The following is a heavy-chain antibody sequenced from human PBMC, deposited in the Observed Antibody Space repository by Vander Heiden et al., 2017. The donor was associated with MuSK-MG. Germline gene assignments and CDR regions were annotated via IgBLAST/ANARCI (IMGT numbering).Heavy chain of an antibody. D-gene: IGHD1-1*01. CDR2: INHGGRT. J-gene: IGHJ6*03. V-gene: IGHV4-34*01. CDR3: GKGRERGDYFMDV. Sequence: QVQLQQWGAGLLKPSETLSLTCGVSGGSFSGFFWIWIRQTPGKGLEWIGEINHGGRTNYNPSLKSRVSISQDTSKNQFSLNLRTVTAADTGVYARGKGRERGDYFMDVWAKGTTVTVS. CDR1: GGSFSGFF.